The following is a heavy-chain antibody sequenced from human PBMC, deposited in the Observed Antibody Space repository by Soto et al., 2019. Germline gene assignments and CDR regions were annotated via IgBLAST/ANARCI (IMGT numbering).Heavy chain of an antibody. CDR3: ARYDFGTFDY. D-gene: IGHD4-17*01. CDR1: GDSISSSFW. J-gene: IGHJ4*02. V-gene: IGHV4-4*02. CDR2: IYHTEST. Sequence: SETLSLTCAVSGDSISSSFWWSWVRQPPGKGLEWIGEIYHTESTVYNPSLKSRVTISVDKSKNQLSLNLDSVTAADTAVYYCARYDFGTFDYWGRGILVTVSS.